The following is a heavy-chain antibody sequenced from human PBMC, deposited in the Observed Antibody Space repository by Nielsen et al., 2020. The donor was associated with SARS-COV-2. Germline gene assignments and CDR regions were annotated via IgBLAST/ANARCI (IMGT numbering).Heavy chain of an antibody. Sequence: GGSLRLSCTASGFIFSSYAMSWVRQAPGKGLEWVSTISGSGGRTYYADSVKGRFTISRDKSKNTLYVLMNSLRAEDTAVYYCAKMSPPGIPVGTAEYFQHWGQGTLVTVSS. V-gene: IGHV3-23*01. D-gene: IGHD6-19*01. CDR1: GFIFSSYA. J-gene: IGHJ1*01. CDR2: ISGSGGRT. CDR3: AKMSPPGIPVGTAEYFQH.